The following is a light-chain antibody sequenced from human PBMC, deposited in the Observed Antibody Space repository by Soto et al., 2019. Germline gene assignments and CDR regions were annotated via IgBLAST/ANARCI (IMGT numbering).Light chain of an antibody. J-gene: IGLJ3*02. CDR1: SSNIGVKT. V-gene: IGLV1-44*01. Sequence: QSVLTQPPSASGTPGQRVTISCSGSSSNIGVKTVNWYQQLPGTAPKLLIYSNDKRPSGVPDRFSGSKSGTSASLAISGLQSEDEADYYCAAWDDSLNGWVFGGGTKLTVL. CDR3: AAWDDSLNGWV. CDR2: SND.